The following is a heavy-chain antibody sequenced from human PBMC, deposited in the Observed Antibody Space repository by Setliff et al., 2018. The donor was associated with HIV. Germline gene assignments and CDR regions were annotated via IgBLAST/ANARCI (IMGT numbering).Heavy chain of an antibody. V-gene: IGHV4-59*02. CDR2: IYHSGTS. D-gene: IGHD3-16*01. Sequence: PSETLSLTCSVSGGSVSGHYWSWNRQLPRKGLEWIGYIYHSGTSHKNPSLKSRVTMSVDTSRNQFSLKVRSVTAADTAVYYCARLGEFWSQGSLVTVSS. J-gene: IGHJ4*02. CDR1: GGSVSGHY. CDR3: ARLGEF.